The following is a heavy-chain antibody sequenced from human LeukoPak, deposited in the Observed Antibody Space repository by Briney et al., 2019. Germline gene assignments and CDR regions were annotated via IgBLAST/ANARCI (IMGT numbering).Heavy chain of an antibody. J-gene: IGHJ6*02. CDR1: GFTFSSYS. V-gene: IGHV3-21*01. D-gene: IGHD1-26*01. Sequence: GGSLRLSCAASGFTFSSYSMNWVRQAPGKGLEWVSSISSSSSYIYYADSVKGGFTISRDNAKNSLYLQMNSLRAEDTAVYYCARLGSYSAYYYYGMDVWGQGTTVTVSS. CDR2: ISSSSSYI. CDR3: ARLGSYSAYYYYGMDV.